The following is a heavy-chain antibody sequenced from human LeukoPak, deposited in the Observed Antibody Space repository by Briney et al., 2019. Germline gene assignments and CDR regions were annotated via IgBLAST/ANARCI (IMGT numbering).Heavy chain of an antibody. CDR1: GFTFSSYA. J-gene: IGHJ4*02. Sequence: GGSLRLSCAASGFTFSSYAMHWVRQAPGKGLEWVAVISYDGSNKYYADSVKGRFTISRDNSKNTLYLQMNSLRAEDTAVYYCASQDRLQYPVGFDYWGQGTLVTVSS. CDR2: ISYDGSNK. V-gene: IGHV3-30-3*01. D-gene: IGHD4-11*01. CDR3: ASQDRLQYPVGFDY.